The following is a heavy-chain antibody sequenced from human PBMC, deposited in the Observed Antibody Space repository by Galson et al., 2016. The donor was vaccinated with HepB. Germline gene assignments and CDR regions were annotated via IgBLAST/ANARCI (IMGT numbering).Heavy chain of an antibody. J-gene: IGHJ4*02. D-gene: IGHD3-22*01. CDR1: GFSFEAYS. Sequence: SLRLSCAVSGFSFEAYSMNWVRQVPGKGLEWVSGISSNGDSLGYADSVRGRFSISRDNAKNSLYLIMSGLKTEDTAFYYCAKGPYYYDNPGLAGHFDHWGQGTLLIVSS. CDR3: AKGPYYYDNPGLAGHFDH. V-gene: IGHV3-9*01. CDR2: ISSNGDSL.